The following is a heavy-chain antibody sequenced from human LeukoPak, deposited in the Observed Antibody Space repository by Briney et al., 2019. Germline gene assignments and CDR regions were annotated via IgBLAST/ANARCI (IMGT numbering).Heavy chain of an antibody. CDR1: GYTFTGYY. Sequence: ASVKVSCKASGYTFTGYYMHWVRQAPGQGLEWMGWINPNSGGTNYAQKFQGRVTMTRDTPISTAYMELSRLRSDDTAVYYCARGPERYSDSSGSAYFQHWGQGTLVTASS. CDR2: INPNSGGT. D-gene: IGHD3-22*01. V-gene: IGHV1-2*02. J-gene: IGHJ1*01. CDR3: ARGPERYSDSSGSAYFQH.